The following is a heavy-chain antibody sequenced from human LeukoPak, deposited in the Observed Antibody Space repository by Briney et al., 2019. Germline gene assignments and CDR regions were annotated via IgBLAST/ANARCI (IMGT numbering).Heavy chain of an antibody. CDR2: ISGSGGST. CDR1: GFTFSGYA. J-gene: IGHJ4*02. V-gene: IGHV3-23*01. Sequence: GGSLRLSCAASGFTFSGYAMSWVRQAPGKGLEWVSAISGSGGSTYYADSVKGRFTIPRDNSKNTLYLQMNSLRAEDTAVYYCAKLHSSSWYYFDYWGQGTLVTVSS. CDR3: AKLHSSSWYYFDY. D-gene: IGHD6-13*01.